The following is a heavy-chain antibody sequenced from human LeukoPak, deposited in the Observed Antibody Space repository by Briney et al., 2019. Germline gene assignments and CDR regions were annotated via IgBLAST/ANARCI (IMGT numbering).Heavy chain of an antibody. J-gene: IGHJ4*02. V-gene: IGHV3-23*01. CDR3: ARDQSPYY. Sequence: GGSLRLSCAASGFTFSHYGMSWVRQAPGKGLEWVSAISGSGYSTYYADSVKGRFTISRDNSKNTLYLQMNSLRAEDSAVYYCARDQSPYYWGQGTLVTVSS. CDR1: GFTFSHYG. CDR2: ISGSGYST.